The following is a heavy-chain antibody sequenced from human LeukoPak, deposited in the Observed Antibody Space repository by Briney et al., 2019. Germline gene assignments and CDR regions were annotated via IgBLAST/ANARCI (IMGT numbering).Heavy chain of an antibody. Sequence: ASVKVSCKASGYTFTSYYMHWVRQAPRQGLEWMGIINPSGGSTSYTQKFQGRVTMTRDMSTSTVYMELSSLRSEDTAVYFCARDRGGYYDSSGYPLAFWGQGTLVTVSS. CDR3: ARDRGGYYDSSGYPLAF. CDR2: INPSGGST. D-gene: IGHD3-22*01. CDR1: GYTFTSYY. J-gene: IGHJ4*02. V-gene: IGHV1-46*01.